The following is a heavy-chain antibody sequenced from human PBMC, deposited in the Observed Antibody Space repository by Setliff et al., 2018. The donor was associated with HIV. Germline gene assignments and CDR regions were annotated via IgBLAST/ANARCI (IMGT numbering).Heavy chain of an antibody. D-gene: IGHD5-12*01. CDR1: GYTFTSNW. J-gene: IGHJ3*02. V-gene: IGHV5-51*01. CDR3: ARPRRDGYNWDAFDI. Sequence: PGESLKISCKASGYTFTSNWIGWVRQVPGKGLEWMGIIYPGDSDTKYSPSFQGQVTISADKSISTAYLQWSSLKASDTAMYYCARPRRDGYNWDAFDIWGQGTMVTVSS. CDR2: IYPGDSDT.